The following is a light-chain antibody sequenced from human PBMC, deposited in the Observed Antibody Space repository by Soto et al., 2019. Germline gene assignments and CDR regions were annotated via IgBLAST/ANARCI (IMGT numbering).Light chain of an antibody. V-gene: IGLV2-23*01. Sequence: HSALTQPASVSGSPGQSITISCTGTSSDVGSYNFVSWYQHHPGKAPTMMIYEVSKRPSEISNRFSGSKSGNTASLTISGLQAEDEADYYCCSYAGSNTLLFGGGTKLTVL. CDR3: CSYAGSNTLL. CDR2: EVS. CDR1: SSDVGSYNF. J-gene: IGLJ2*01.